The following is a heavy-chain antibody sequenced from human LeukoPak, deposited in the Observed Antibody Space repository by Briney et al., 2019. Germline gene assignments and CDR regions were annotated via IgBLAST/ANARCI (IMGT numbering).Heavy chain of an antibody. D-gene: IGHD6-13*01. J-gene: IGHJ4*02. CDR1: GGTFSSYA. CDR3: ARSSSSYSFDY. V-gene: IGHV1-69*05. Sequence: RASVTVSCKASGGTFSSYAISWVGQAPGQGLAWMGGIIPIFGTANYAQKFQGRVTITTDESTSTAYMELSSLRSEDTAVYYCARSSSSYSFDYWGQGTLVTVSS. CDR2: IIPIFGTA.